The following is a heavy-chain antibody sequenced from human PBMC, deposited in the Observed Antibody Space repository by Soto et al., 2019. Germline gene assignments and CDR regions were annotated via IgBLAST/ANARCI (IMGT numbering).Heavy chain of an antibody. V-gene: IGHV3-23*01. CDR1: GFTFSSYV. CDR3: AKDTDGATYYDFWDY. J-gene: IGHJ4*02. Sequence: EVQLLESGGGLVQPGGSLRLSCAASGFTFSSYVMSWVRQAPGKGLEWVSAISGSGGNTYYADSVKGRFTISRDNSKNTLYLQMNSLRAEDTAVYYCAKDTDGATYYDFWDYWGQGTLVTVSS. CDR2: ISGSGGNT. D-gene: IGHD3-3*01.